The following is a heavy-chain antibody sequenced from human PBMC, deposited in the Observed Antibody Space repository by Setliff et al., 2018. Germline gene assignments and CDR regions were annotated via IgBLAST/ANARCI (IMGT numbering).Heavy chain of an antibody. CDR3: ARIFLYGTSWYFDN. J-gene: IGHJ4*02. CDR2: IMQDGGAQ. V-gene: IGHV3-7*03. Sequence: PGGSLRLSCEAFGFTFNNYWMSWVRQAPGKGLEWVANIMQDGGAQYYLDSVKGRFTVSRDNSNNTLYLHMSSLRAEDTAVYFCARIFLYGTSWYFDNWGQGTLVTAPQ. CDR1: GFTFNNYW. D-gene: IGHD3-3*01.